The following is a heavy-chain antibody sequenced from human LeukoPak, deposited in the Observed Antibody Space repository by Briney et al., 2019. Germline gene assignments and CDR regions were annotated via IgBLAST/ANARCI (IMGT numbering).Heavy chain of an antibody. D-gene: IGHD6-6*01. CDR3: ASSIAARPDYYFDY. J-gene: IGHJ4*02. Sequence: SETLSLTCTVSGGSISSYYWSWIRQPPGKGLEWIGYIYYGGSTNYNPSLKSRVTISVDTSKNQFSLKLSSVTAADTAVYYCASSIAARPDYYFDYWGQGTLVTVSS. V-gene: IGHV4-59*01. CDR2: IYYGGST. CDR1: GGSISSYY.